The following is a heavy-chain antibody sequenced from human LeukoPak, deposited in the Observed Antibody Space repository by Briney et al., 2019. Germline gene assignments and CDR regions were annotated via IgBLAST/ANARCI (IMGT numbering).Heavy chain of an antibody. D-gene: IGHD3-10*01. J-gene: IGHJ6*02. CDR2: ISGSGGST. Sequence: GGSLRLSCAASGFTFSSYAMSWVRQAPGKGLEWVSAISGSGGSTYYADSVKGRFTISRDNSKNTLYLQMNSLRAEDTAVYYCARDRSPRGVIITRSYGMDVWGQGTTVTVSS. CDR1: GFTFSSYA. CDR3: ARDRSPRGVIITRSYGMDV. V-gene: IGHV3-23*01.